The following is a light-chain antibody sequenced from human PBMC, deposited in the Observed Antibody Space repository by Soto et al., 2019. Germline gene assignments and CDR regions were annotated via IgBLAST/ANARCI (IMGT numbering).Light chain of an antibody. CDR3: QTWGTGIHVV. J-gene: IGLJ2*01. CDR2: LNSDGSH. V-gene: IGLV4-69*01. Sequence: QPVLTQSPSASASLGASVKLTCTLSSGHSNYAIAWHQQQPEKGPRYLMNLNSDGSHSKGDGIPDRFSGSSSGAERYLTISSLQSEDEAEYYCQTWGTGIHVVFGGGTQLTVL. CDR1: SGHSNYA.